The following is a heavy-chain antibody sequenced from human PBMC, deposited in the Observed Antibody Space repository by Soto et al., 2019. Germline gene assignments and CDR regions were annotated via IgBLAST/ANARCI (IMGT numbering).Heavy chain of an antibody. CDR1: GASISSHY. D-gene: IGHD2-15*01. CDR3: ARRIFDYYYMGG. Sequence: QVQLQESGPGLVKPSETLSLTCTVSGASISSHYWSWIRQPPGKGLEWIGYTYYSGSTNHNHSLRRRVTISVDTSKNQFSLKLSSVTAADTAVYYCARRIFDYYYMGGWGKGTTVTVSS. J-gene: IGHJ6*03. V-gene: IGHV4-59*11. CDR2: TYYSGST.